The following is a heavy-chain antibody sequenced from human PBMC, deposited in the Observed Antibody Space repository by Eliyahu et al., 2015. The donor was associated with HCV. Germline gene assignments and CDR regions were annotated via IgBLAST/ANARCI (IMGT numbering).Heavy chain of an antibody. Sequence: QVQLQESGPGLVKPSDTLSLTCAVSGYSIXSSXWXGWIRQPPGKGLECIGYIYYSGSTYYXPSLRSRVTMSVDTSKNHFSLKLSSVTAVDTAVYYCARTSNETANSGSYRRDAFDIWGQGTMVTVSS. CDR2: IYYSGST. D-gene: IGHD1-26*01. V-gene: IGHV4-28*01. J-gene: IGHJ3*02. CDR1: GYSIXSSXW. CDR3: ARTSNETANSGSYRRDAFDI.